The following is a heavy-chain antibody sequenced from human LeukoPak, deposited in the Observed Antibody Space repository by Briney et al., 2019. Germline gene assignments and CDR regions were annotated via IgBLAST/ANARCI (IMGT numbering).Heavy chain of an antibody. D-gene: IGHD4-17*01. CDR1: GYTFTSYD. CDR2: MNPNSGNT. J-gene: IGHJ3*02. Sequence: GASGKVSCKASGYTFTSYDINWVRQATGQGVEWMGWMNPNSGNTGYAQKFQGRVTMTRNTSISTAYMELSSLRSEDTAVYYCAQEVMTTEAFDIWGQGTMVTVSS. CDR3: AQEVMTTEAFDI. V-gene: IGHV1-8*01.